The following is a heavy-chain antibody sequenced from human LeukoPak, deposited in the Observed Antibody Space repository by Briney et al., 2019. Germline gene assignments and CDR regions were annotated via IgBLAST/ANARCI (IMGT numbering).Heavy chain of an antibody. CDR1: GFTFDGYA. CDR3: AKSMVVTAPLDAFDI. J-gene: IGHJ3*02. V-gene: IGHV3-9*01. Sequence: GRSLRLSCAASGFTFDGYAMHWVRQAPGKGLEWVSGISWNSGSIGYADSVKGRFTISRDNAKNSLCLQMNSLRAEDTALYYCAKSMVVTAPLDAFDIWGQGTMVTVSS. CDR2: ISWNSGSI. D-gene: IGHD2-21*02.